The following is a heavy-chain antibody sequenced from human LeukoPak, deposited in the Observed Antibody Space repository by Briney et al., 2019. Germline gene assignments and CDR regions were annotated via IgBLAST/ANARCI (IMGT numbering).Heavy chain of an antibody. J-gene: IGHJ4*02. Sequence: GGSLRLSCAASGLTFRSSAMSWVRQAPGKGLGWVSAIDGSGQTTYYADSVKGRFTIPRDNSKNTLYLQLTSLRVDDTAVYYCAKVATWTYFDSWGQGTLVTVSS. CDR3: AKVATWTYFDS. D-gene: IGHD3/OR15-3a*01. CDR2: IDGSGQTT. CDR1: GLTFRSSA. V-gene: IGHV3-23*01.